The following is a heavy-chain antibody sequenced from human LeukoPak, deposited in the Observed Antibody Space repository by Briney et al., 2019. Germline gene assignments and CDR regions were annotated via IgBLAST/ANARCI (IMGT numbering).Heavy chain of an antibody. CDR1: GFTFSSYS. J-gene: IGHJ4*02. D-gene: IGHD6-13*01. Sequence: GGSLRLSCAASGFTFSSYSMNWVRQAPGKGLEWVSYISSSSSTIYYADSVKGRFTISRDNAKNSLYLQMNSLRAEDTALYYCAKDQSIAAAAAGYFDYWGQGTLVTVSS. V-gene: IGHV3-48*04. CDR2: ISSSSSTI. CDR3: AKDQSIAAAAAGYFDY.